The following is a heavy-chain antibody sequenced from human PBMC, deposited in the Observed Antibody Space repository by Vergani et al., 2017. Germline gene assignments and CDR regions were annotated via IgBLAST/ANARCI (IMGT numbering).Heavy chain of an antibody. CDR1: GFTVSSNY. D-gene: IGHD2-15*01. CDR2: IYSGGST. V-gene: IGHV3-53*02. J-gene: IGHJ5*02. CDR3: AREVLLGGANWFDP. Sequence: EVQLVETGGGLIQPGGSLRLSCAASGFTVSSNYMSWVRQAPGKGLEWVSVIYSGGSTYYADSVKGRFTISRDNSKNTLYLQMNSLRAEDTAVYYCAREVLLGGANWFDPWGQGTLVTVSS.